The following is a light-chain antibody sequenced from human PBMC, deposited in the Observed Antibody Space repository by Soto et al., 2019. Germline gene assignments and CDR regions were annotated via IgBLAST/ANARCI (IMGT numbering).Light chain of an antibody. V-gene: IGLV1-44*01. J-gene: IGLJ2*01. CDR1: SSNIGSNA. CDR3: AAWDDSLNGVL. CDR2: SNN. Sequence: QSVLTQPPSASGTPGQRVTISCSGSSSNIGSNAVNWYQQLPGTAPKLLIYSNNQRPSGVPDRFSGSKSGTSASLAISGLQPEDDADYYCAAWDDSLNGVLFGGGTKLTVL.